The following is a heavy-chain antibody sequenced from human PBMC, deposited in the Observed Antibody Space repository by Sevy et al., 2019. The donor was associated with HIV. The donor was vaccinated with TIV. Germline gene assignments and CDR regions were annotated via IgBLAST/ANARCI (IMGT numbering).Heavy chain of an antibody. Sequence: GGSLRLSCAGSGFSFSSYDMNWVRQAPGKGLEWVSSISSSSSYISNADSVKGRFTISRDNAKNSLYLQMNSLRAEDTAVYYCARDYYGSGTYYRILGYWGQGTLVTVSS. CDR3: ARDYYGSGTYYRILGY. J-gene: IGHJ4*02. CDR1: GFSFSSYD. V-gene: IGHV3-21*01. D-gene: IGHD3-10*01. CDR2: ISSSSSYI.